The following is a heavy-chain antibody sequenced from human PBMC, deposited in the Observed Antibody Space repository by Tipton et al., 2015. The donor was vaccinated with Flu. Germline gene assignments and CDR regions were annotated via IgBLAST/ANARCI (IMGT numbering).Heavy chain of an antibody. CDR3: AKIGLIGNWYFDV. CDR1: GLTFSSYG. V-gene: IGHV3-23*01. CDR2: ISAGATYI. J-gene: IGHJ2*01. Sequence: SLRLSCAASGLTFSSYGMSWVRQAPGKGLEWVSSISAGATYIYYADSVKGRFTVSRDNSKNTLSLQMNSLRAEDTAVYYCAKIGLIGNWYFDVWGRGTLATVSS. D-gene: IGHD1-26*01.